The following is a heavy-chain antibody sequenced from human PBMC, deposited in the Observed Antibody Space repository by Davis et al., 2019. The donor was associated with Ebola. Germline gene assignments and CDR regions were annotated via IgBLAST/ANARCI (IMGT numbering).Heavy chain of an antibody. CDR3: AREEWLRPRAAAGNYYGMDV. V-gene: IGHV3-30*04. CDR1: GFTFRSYA. J-gene: IGHJ6*02. Sequence: PGGSLRLSCAASGFTFRSYAMHWVRQAPGKGLEWVAVISEDGSQKYNADSVKGRFTISRDNSKNTLYLQMNRLRVEDTAVYYCAREEWLRPRAAAGNYYGMDVWGQGTTVIVSS. D-gene: IGHD6-13*01. CDR2: ISEDGSQK.